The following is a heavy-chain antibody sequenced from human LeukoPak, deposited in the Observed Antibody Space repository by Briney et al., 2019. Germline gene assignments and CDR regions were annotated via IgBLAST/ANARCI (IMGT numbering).Heavy chain of an antibody. J-gene: IGHJ4*02. D-gene: IGHD5-12*01. CDR2: INHSGST. Sequence: SETLSLTCAVYGGSFSGYYWSWIRQPPGKGLEWIGEINHSGSTNYNPSLKSRVTISVDTSKNQFSLKLSSVTAADTAVYYCAREIWWRFDYWGQGRLVTVP. V-gene: IGHV4-34*01. CDR1: GGSFSGYY. CDR3: AREIWWRFDY.